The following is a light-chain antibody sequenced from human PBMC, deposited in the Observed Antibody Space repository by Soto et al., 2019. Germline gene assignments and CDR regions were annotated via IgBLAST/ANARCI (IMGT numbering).Light chain of an antibody. CDR1: SSNIGSKT. CDR3: AAWDDSLNGWV. J-gene: IGLJ3*02. CDR2: TIN. V-gene: IGLV1-44*01. Sequence: QSVLTQPPSASGTPGQRVTISCSGSSSNIGSKTVNWYQQLPGTAPKLLIYTINQRPSGVPDRFSGSKSGTSASLAISGLQSEDEADYYCAAWDDSLNGWVFGGGTKLTVL.